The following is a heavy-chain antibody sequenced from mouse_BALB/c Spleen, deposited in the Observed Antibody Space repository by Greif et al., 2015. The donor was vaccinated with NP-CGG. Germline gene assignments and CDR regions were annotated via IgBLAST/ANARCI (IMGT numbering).Heavy chain of an antibody. D-gene: IGHD2-1*01. CDR1: GYTFTSYV. CDR3: ARRGDGNSYWYFDV. Sequence: VQLQQPGPELVKPGASVKMSCKASGYTFTSYVMHWVKQKPGQGLERIGYINPYNDGTKYNEKFKGKAALTSDKSSXTAYMDLSSLTSEDSAVYYCARRGDGNSYWYFDVWGAGTTVTGSS. J-gene: IGHJ1*01. CDR2: INPYNDGT. V-gene: IGHV1-14*01.